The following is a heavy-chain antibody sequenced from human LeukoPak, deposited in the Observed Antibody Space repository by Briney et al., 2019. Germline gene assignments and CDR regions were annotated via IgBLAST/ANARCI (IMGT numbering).Heavy chain of an antibody. Sequence: PSETLSLTCTGSGGSISSGSYYWSWIRQPAGKGLEWIGRIYTSGSTNYSPSLKSRVTISVDTSKNQFSLKLSSVTAADTAVYYCARDLSSGYDYWGQGTLVTVSS. CDR3: ARDLSSGYDY. D-gene: IGHD3-22*01. CDR2: IYTSGST. CDR1: GGSISSGSYY. V-gene: IGHV4-61*02. J-gene: IGHJ4*02.